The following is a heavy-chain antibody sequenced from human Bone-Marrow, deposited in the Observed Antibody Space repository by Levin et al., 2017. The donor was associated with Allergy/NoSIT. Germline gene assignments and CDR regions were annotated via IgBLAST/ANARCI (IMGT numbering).Heavy chain of an antibody. CDR1: GFSVSSHY. CDR2: IYSGGRT. V-gene: IGHV3-53*01. Sequence: GESLKISCAASGFSVSSHYMTWVRQAPGKGLEWVSVIYSGGRTYYADSVKGRFTISRDRSNNTLYLQMNSLRAEDTAVYYCAGDTSGWYFDYWGQGTPVTVSS. D-gene: IGHD6-19*01. J-gene: IGHJ4*02. CDR3: AGDTSGWYFDY.